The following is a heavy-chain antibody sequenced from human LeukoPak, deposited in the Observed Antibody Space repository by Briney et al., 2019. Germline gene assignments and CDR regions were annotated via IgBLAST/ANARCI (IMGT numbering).Heavy chain of an antibody. D-gene: IGHD7-27*01. CDR1: GFSFSEYA. Sequence: GGSLRLSCAASGFSFSEYAMNWVRQAPGKGLQWISYIDSTSRNIYYGDSVKGRFTVSRDNAKNSLHLQLNSLRDKDTALYYCAREDDAWGPNTFNVWGQGAMVTVSS. V-gene: IGHV3-48*02. CDR3: AREDDAWGPNTFNV. CDR2: IDSTSRNI. J-gene: IGHJ3*01.